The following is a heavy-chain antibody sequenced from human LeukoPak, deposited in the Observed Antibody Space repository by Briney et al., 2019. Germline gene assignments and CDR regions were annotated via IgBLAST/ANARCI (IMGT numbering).Heavy chain of an antibody. V-gene: IGHV1-69*13. CDR2: IIPIFGTA. CDR1: GGTFSSYA. CDR3: ARAHCGGDCYVIPDAFDI. J-gene: IGHJ3*02. Sequence: GASVKVSCTASGGTFSSYAISWVRQAPGQGLEWMGGIIPIFGTANYAQKFQGRVTITADESTSTAYMELSSLRSEDTAVYYCARAHCGGDCYVIPDAFDIWGQGTMVTVSS. D-gene: IGHD2-21*02.